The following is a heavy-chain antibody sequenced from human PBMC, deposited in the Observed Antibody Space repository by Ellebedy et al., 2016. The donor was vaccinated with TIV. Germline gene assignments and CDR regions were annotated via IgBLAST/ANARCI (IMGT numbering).Heavy chain of an antibody. CDR3: ARDRMVRGVHFDY. D-gene: IGHD3-10*01. J-gene: IGHJ4*02. CDR2: IYYSGST. Sequence: SETLSLXXTVSGGSVSSGSYYWSWIRQPPGKGLEWIGYIYYSGSTNYNPSLKSRVTISVDTSKNQFSLKLSSVTAADTAVYYCARDRMVRGVHFDYWGQGTLVTVSS. CDR1: GGSVSSGSYY. V-gene: IGHV4-61*01.